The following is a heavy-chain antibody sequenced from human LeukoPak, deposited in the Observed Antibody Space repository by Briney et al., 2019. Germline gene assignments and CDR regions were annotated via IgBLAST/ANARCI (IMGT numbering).Heavy chain of an antibody. CDR1: GVSISSGGHY. CDR3: ARDQTYSGSGIYTYFGY. J-gene: IGHJ4*02. V-gene: IGHV4-61*02. D-gene: IGHD3-10*01. Sequence: SETLSLTCTVSGVSISSGGHYWSWIRQPAGKGLEYLGRISSTGSTNYNPSLRSRVTISADTSKNHFSLKLTSVTAADTAVYYCARDQTYSGSGIYTYFGYWGQGILVTVSS. CDR2: ISSTGST.